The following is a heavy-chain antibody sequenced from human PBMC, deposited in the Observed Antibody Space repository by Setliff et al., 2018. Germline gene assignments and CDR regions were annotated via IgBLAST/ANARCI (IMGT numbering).Heavy chain of an antibody. CDR2: IHYGGTT. CDR3: ARGQPRWFDP. V-gene: IGHV4-31*01. Sequence: PSETLSLTCTVSGDSVNSGPHYYWSWIRQHPGKGLEWIGYIHYGGTTYYNPSLKSPVTISVDTSKSQFSLSLYSVTVADTAVYYCARGQPRWFDPWGPGTLVTVSS. CDR1: GDSVNSGPHYY. J-gene: IGHJ5*02.